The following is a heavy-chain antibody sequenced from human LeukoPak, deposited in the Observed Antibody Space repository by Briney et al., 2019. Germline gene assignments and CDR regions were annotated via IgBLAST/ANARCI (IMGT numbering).Heavy chain of an antibody. D-gene: IGHD6-13*01. CDR2: IIPIFGTP. CDR1: GDTASNYA. CDR3: ARSSAGTDPNWFDP. J-gene: IGHJ5*02. Sequence: ASVTVSFKASGDTASNYAFSWVRQAPGQGFEWMGGIIPIFGTPNYAQKFQGRLTITTDESSTTAFMELSSLRSEDTAVYYCARSSAGTDPNWFDPWGQGTLVTVSS. V-gene: IGHV1-69*05.